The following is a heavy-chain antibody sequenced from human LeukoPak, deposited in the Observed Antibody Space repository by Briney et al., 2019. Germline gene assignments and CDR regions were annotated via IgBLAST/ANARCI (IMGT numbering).Heavy chain of an antibody. Sequence: PETLSLTCTVSGGSISSSSYYWGWIRQPPGKGLEWIGSIYYSGSTYYNPSLKSRVTISVDTSKNQFSLKLSSVTAADTAVYYCARHLSDYYGSGSYYNSWGQGTLVTVSS. CDR1: GGSISSSSYY. CDR3: ARHLSDYYGSGSYYNS. D-gene: IGHD3-10*01. CDR2: IYYSGST. J-gene: IGHJ4*02. V-gene: IGHV4-39*01.